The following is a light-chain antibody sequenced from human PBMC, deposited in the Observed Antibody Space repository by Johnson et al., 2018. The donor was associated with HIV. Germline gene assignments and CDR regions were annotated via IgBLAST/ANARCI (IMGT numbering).Light chain of an antibody. V-gene: IGLV1-51*02. Sequence: QPVLTQPPSVSAAPGQKVTISCSGSSSNIGNNYVSWYQQLPGTAPKLLFYENNKRPSGIPDRFSGSKSGTSATLGITGLQTGDEADYYCGTWDNSLSAGVFGSGTKVTVL. CDR1: SSNIGNNY. CDR2: ENN. J-gene: IGLJ1*01. CDR3: GTWDNSLSAGV.